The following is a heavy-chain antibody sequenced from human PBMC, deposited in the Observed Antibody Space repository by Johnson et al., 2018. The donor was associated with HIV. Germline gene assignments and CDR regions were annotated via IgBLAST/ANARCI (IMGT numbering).Heavy chain of an antibody. CDR2: IGVAGDT. V-gene: IGHV3-13*01. CDR3: ARSYCSGGSCYLGAFDI. Sequence: VQLVESGGGVVQPGRSLRLSCAASGFTFDDYAMHWVRQAPGKGLEWVSAIGVAGDTYYAGSVRGRFTISRENAKNSFYLQMNSLRAGDTAVYYCARSYCSGGSCYLGAFDIWGQGTMVTVSS. D-gene: IGHD2-15*01. J-gene: IGHJ3*02. CDR1: GFTFDDYA.